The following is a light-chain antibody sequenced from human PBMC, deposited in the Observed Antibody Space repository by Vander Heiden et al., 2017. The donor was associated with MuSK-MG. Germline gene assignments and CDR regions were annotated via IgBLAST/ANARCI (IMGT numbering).Light chain of an antibody. CDR3: QQSDSNLMYT. CDR1: QNISSY. V-gene: IGKV1-39*01. Sequence: DIQMTQSPSSLSASVGDRVTITCRTSQNISSYLNWYQQKPGKAPKLLIYAASSLQSGVPSRFSGSGYGTDFTPTISSRQQEDFATYYCQQSDSNLMYTFGQGTKMEIK. J-gene: IGKJ2*01. CDR2: AAS.